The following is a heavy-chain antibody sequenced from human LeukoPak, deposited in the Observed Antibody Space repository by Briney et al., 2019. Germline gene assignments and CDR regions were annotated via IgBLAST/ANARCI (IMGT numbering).Heavy chain of an antibody. CDR2: ISYDGSIK. CDR1: GFAFSTYA. Sequence: GGSLRLSCAASGFAFSTYAMHWVRQAPGKGLEWVALISYDGSIKYHADSVKGRFTISRDNSKNTLYLQMNSLRAEDTAVYYCARDKSIAAAGPAEYFQHWGQGTLVTVSS. J-gene: IGHJ1*01. D-gene: IGHD6-13*01. V-gene: IGHV3-30*03. CDR3: ARDKSIAAAGPAEYFQH.